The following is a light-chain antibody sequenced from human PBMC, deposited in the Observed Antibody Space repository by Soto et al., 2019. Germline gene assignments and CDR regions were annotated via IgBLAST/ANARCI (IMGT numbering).Light chain of an antibody. CDR1: SSDVGDNY. Sequence: QSALTQPASVSGSPGQSITISCTGTSSDVGDNYVSWYQQHPGKAPKLMIYDVSSRPSGVSNRFSASKSGNTASLTISGLQAEDESAYYCSSYTSSSTLVVFGGGTKLTVL. CDR2: DVS. V-gene: IGLV2-14*01. CDR3: SSYTSSSTLVV. J-gene: IGLJ2*01.